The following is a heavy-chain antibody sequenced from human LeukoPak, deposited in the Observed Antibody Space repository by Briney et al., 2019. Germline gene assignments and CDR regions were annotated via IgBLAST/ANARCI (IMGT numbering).Heavy chain of an antibody. D-gene: IGHD3-22*01. CDR2: IYYSGST. CDR3: ASEGDSFGYYRGFDP. CDR1: GGSISSSTYY. J-gene: IGHJ5*02. V-gene: IGHV4-39*01. Sequence: SETLSLTFTVSGGSISSSTYYWAWIRQPPGKGLEWIGCIYYSGSTYYNPSLKSRVTISVDTSKIQFSLKLTSVTAADTAVYYCASEGDSFGYYRGFDPWGQGTLVTVSS.